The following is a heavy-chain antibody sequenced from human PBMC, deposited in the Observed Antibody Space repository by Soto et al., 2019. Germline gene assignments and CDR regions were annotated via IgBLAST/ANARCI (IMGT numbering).Heavy chain of an antibody. V-gene: IGHV4-4*02. CDR3: ARADSVLVAKSFGL. D-gene: IGHD2-8*02. CDR1: GDSHNSDNW. Sequence: SVTQSLPCDVCGDSHNSDNWWTWVRQSPGKGLEWIEEIYHKARAFDNPSLKGRVTIPRDKSNNRFSLNLTSVTAADTALDYCARADSVLVAKSFGLWGQGTLVTVSS. J-gene: IGHJ4*02. CDR2: IYHKARA.